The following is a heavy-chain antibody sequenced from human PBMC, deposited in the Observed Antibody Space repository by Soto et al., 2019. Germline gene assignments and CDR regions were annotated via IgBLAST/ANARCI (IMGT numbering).Heavy chain of an antibody. J-gene: IGHJ6*02. D-gene: IGHD1-26*01. CDR2: ISGSGGST. CDR1: EFTFSSYA. Sequence: EVQLLESGGGLVQPGGSLRLTCAASEFTFSSYAMSWVRQAPGKGLEWVSAISGSGGSTYYADSVKGRFTISRDNSKNTLYLQFNSLRAEDTAVFYCAKKVYSGRYYYYYYGMDVWGQGTTVTVSS. V-gene: IGHV3-23*01. CDR3: AKKVYSGRYYYYYYGMDV.